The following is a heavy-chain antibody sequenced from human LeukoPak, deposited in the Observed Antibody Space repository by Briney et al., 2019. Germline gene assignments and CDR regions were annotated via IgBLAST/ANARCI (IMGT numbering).Heavy chain of an antibody. Sequence: PGGSLRLSCAASGFTFGDYAMSWLRQAPGKGLEWVGFIRSEGYGATTEYAASVKGRFTISRDNSKSIAYLQMNSLKTEDTAVYYCTRMVYSGSYYGAFDIWGQGTMVTVSS. CDR1: GFTFGDYA. J-gene: IGHJ3*02. V-gene: IGHV3-49*03. D-gene: IGHD1-26*01. CDR2: IRSEGYGATT. CDR3: TRMVYSGSYYGAFDI.